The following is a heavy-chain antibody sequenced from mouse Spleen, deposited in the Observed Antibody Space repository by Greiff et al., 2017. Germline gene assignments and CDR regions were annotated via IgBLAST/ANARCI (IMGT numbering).Heavy chain of an antibody. Sequence: EVKLMESGGGLVQPGGSLKLSCAASGFTFSDYGMAWVRQAPRKGPEWVAFISNLAYSIYYADTVTGRFTISRENAKNTLYLEMSSLRSEDTAMYYCARHERPYAMDYWGQGTSVTVSS. CDR3: ARHERPYAMDY. CDR1: GFTFSDYG. CDR2: ISNLAYSI. V-gene: IGHV5-15*01. D-gene: IGHD1-2*01. J-gene: IGHJ4*01.